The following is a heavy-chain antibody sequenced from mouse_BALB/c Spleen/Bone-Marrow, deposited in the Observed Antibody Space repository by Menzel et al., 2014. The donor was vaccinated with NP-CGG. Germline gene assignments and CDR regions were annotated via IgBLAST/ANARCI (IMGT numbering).Heavy chain of an antibody. CDR2: ISCYNGAT. D-gene: IGHD2-4*01. V-gene: IGHV1S34*01. CDR1: GYSFXGYY. CDR3: AREGKLRYCAMDY. Sequence: LVKTGASVKISCKASGYSFXGYYMHWVKQSHGKSLEWIGYISCYNGATSYNQKFKGKATFTVDTPSSTAYMQFNSLTSEDSAVYYCAREGKLRYCAMDYWGQGTSVTVSS. J-gene: IGHJ4*01.